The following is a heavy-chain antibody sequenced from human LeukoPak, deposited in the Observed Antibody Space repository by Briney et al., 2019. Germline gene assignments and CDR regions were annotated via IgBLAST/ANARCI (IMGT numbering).Heavy chain of an antibody. CDR1: GFTFTSYA. J-gene: IGHJ3*02. V-gene: IGHV3-23*01. CDR2: ISGSGGST. Sequence: PGGSLRLSCAASGFTFTSYAMSWVRQAPGKGLEWVSAISGSGGSTYYADSVKGRFTISRDNAKNTLYLQMNSLRAEDTAVYYCARARVGAFDIWGQGTMVTVSS. CDR3: ARARVGAFDI.